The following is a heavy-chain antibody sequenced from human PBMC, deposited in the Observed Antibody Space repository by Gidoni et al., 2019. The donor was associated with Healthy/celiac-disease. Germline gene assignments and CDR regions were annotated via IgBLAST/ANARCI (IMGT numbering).Heavy chain of an antibody. CDR3: ARDGMDV. CDR2: IYTRGST. J-gene: IGHJ6*02. V-gene: IGHV4-61*02. CDR1: GGSISSGSYY. Sequence: QVQLQESGPGLVKPSQTLSLTCTVYGGSISSGSYYWSWLRQPAGKGLEWIGRIYTRGSTNHNPALKSRVTISVDTSKNQFSLKLSSVTAADTAVYYCARDGMDVWGQGTTVTVSS.